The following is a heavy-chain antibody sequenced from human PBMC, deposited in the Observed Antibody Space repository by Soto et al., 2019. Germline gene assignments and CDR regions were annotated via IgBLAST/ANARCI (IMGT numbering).Heavy chain of an antibody. Sequence: EVQLVESGGGLVQPGGSLRLSCAASGFTFSTYWMSWVRQAPGTGLEWVANIKQDGSEKYYGDSVKGRFTISRDNAKNSLYLQMTSLRAEDTAVYYCVSGSCGSTGCYGRWFDPWGQGTLVTVSS. J-gene: IGHJ5*02. V-gene: IGHV3-7*01. CDR1: GFTFSTYW. CDR2: IKQDGSEK. D-gene: IGHD2-2*03. CDR3: VSGSCGSTGCYGRWFDP.